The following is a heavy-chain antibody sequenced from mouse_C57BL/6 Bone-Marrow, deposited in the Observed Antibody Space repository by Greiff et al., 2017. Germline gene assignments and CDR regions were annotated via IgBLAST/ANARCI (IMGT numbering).Heavy chain of an antibody. Sequence: VQLQQSGAELVRPGTSVKLSCKASGYTFTSYWMHWVKQRPGQGLEWIGVIDPSDSYTNYNQKFKGKATLTVDTSSSTAYMQLSSLTSEDSAVYYCARRVYYGSSYGDYWGQGTTLTVSS. D-gene: IGHD1-1*01. J-gene: IGHJ2*01. CDR1: GYTFTSYW. CDR3: ARRVYYGSSYGDY. V-gene: IGHV1-59*01. CDR2: IDPSDSYT.